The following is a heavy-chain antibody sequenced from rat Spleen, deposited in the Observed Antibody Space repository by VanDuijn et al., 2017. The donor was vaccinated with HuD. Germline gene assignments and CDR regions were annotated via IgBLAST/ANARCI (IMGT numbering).Heavy chain of an antibody. Sequence: QVQLKESGPGLVQPSQTLSLTCTVSGFPLTSYHVSWVRQPPGKSLVWMGIIWAGGGTNHNSAVQSRLSISRDTSKSQVFLKMNSLQPEDTGTYYCARHLREASGVMDVWGQGASVTVSS. CDR3: ARHLREASGVMDV. CDR2: IWAGGGT. D-gene: IGHD4-3*01. CDR1: GFPLTSYH. J-gene: IGHJ4*01. V-gene: IGHV2-72*01.